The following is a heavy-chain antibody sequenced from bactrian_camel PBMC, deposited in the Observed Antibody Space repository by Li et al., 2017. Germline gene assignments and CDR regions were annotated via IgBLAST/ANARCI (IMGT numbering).Heavy chain of an antibody. J-gene: IGHJ4*01. CDR3: AARPGSIYIDYQRTLCTQGAQINY. CDR1: RNIYSCT. CDR2: IAPSGST. Sequence: LVESGGGAVQNGGSLRLSCAVSRNIYSCTMAWYRQALGKERELVASIAPSGSTNYADSVKGRFIISQDNAKDTWNLQMNNLTAEDTAIYYCAARPGSIYIDYQRTLCTQGAQINYWGQGTQVTVS. D-gene: IGHD4*01. V-gene: IGHV3S53*01.